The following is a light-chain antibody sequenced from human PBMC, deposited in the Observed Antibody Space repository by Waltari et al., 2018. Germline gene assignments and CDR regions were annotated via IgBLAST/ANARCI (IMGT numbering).Light chain of an antibody. J-gene: IGKJ3*01. V-gene: IGKV3-15*01. CDR1: QSLGSF. CDR3: QQYKSWPLT. Sequence: EIVMTQSPATLSVSPGERVTLSCRASQSLGSFLAWYQQKLGQAPRLLISGISTRATGIPARFSGSGSGTDFTLTISSLESEEFSVYYCQQYKSWPLTFVPGTKVDIK. CDR2: GIS.